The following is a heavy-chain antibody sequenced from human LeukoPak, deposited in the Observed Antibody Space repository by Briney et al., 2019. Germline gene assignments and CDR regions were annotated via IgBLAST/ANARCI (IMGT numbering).Heavy chain of an antibody. D-gene: IGHD6-13*01. V-gene: IGHV3-23*01. CDR2: ISGSGGRT. CDR3: AKVGIASVEGDHHYFDY. J-gene: IGHJ4*02. Sequence: GGSLRLSCAASGFTFSNYAMSWVRQAPGKGLKWVSAISGSGGRTYYADSVKGRFTISRDNSKNTLYLQMNSLRAEDTAIYYCAKVGIASVEGDHHYFDYWGQGTLVTVSS. CDR1: GFTFSNYA.